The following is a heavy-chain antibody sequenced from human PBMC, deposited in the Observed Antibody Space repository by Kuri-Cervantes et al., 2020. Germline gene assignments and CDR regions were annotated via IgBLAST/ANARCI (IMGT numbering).Heavy chain of an antibody. CDR2: IWYDGSNK. CDR1: GFTFSSYG. D-gene: IGHD1-26*01. V-gene: IGHV3-33*01. J-gene: IGHJ6*02. CDR3: ARAVVDSGSYYLHYYYGMDV. Sequence: GGSLRLSCAASGFTFSSYGMHWVRQAPGKGLEWVAVIWYDGSNKYYADSVKGRFTISRDNSKNTLYLQMSSLRAEDTAVYYCARAVVDSGSYYLHYYYGMDVWGQGTTVTVSS.